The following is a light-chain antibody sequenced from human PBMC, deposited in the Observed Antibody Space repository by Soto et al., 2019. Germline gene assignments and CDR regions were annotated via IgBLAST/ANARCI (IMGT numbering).Light chain of an antibody. V-gene: IGLV2-11*01. J-gene: IGLJ3*02. CDR2: DVN. Sequence: QSALTQPRSVSGSPGQSVTISCTGTSSDVGGYNYVSWYQQHPGKAPKLMIYDVNKRPSGVPDRFSGSKSGNTASLTISGLQAEDEADYYCCSYVGSYTSVFGGGTKLTVL. CDR1: SSDVGGYNY. CDR3: CSYVGSYTSV.